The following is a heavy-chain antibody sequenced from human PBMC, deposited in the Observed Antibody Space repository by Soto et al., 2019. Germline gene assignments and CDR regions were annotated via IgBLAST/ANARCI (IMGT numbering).Heavy chain of an antibody. V-gene: IGHV4-4*02. D-gene: IGHD3-10*01. J-gene: IGHJ4*02. CDR3: ARQAPYGSVRIYDY. CDR1: SGSISSPNW. Sequence: QVQLQESGPGLVKPSGTLSLTCAVSSGSISSPNWWSWVRQPPGKGLEWIGEIYHSGSTRYNPSLQSRVTIXXXXXXXXXXXXXXSVAAADTAVYYCARQAPYGSVRIYDYWGQGSLVTVSS. CDR2: IYHSGST.